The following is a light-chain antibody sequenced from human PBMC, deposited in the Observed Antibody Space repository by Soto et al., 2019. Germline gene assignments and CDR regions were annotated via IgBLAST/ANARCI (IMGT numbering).Light chain of an antibody. J-gene: IGLJ2*01. V-gene: IGLV2-14*01. CDR3: NSYTSSSTVV. Sequence: QSALTQPASVSGSPGQSITISCTGTSSDVGGYHYVSWYQQHPGRAPKLMIYEVSNRPSGVSNRFSGSKSGNTASLTISGLQAEDEADYYCNSYTSSSTVVFGGGTKVTVL. CDR1: SSDVGGYHY. CDR2: EVS.